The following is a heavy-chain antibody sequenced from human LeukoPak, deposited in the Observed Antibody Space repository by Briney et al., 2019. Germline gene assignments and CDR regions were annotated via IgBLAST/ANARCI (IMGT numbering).Heavy chain of an antibody. J-gene: IGHJ4*02. CDR1: GASISTGYYY. Sequence: XLSLTCTVSGASISTGYYYWTWIRQHPGRGLEWIGCLHPTGSTYYNPSLKSRLSISVGTSKNQFSLRLSSVTVADTAVYYCARTNRVGATAPYWGQGTLVTVSS. CDR2: LHPTGST. V-gene: IGHV4-31*03. D-gene: IGHD1-26*01. CDR3: ARTNRVGATAPY.